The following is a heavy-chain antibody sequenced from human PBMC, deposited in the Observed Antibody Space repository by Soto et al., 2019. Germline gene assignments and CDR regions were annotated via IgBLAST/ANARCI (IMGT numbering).Heavy chain of an antibody. D-gene: IGHD4-17*01. V-gene: IGHV1-69*02. CDR1: GGTFXSYT. Sequence: GASVKVSCKASGGTFXSYTISWVRQAPGQGLEWMGRIIPILGIANYAQKFQGRVTITADKSTSTAYMELSSLRSEDTAVYYCASYGDYDYYFEYWGQGTLVTVSS. CDR3: ASYGDYDYYFEY. J-gene: IGHJ4*02. CDR2: IIPILGIA.